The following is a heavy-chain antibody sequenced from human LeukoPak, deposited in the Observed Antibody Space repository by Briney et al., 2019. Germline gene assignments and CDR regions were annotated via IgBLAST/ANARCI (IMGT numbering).Heavy chain of an antibody. V-gene: IGHV5-51*01. CDR3: ARTGSSGWYSSYYFDY. CDR1: GYSFTSYW. Sequence: GESLKISCKGSGYSFTSYWTGWVRQMPGKGLEWMGIIYPGDSDTRYSPSFQGQVTISADKSISTAYLQWSSLKASDTAMYYCARTGSSGWYSSYYFDYWGQGTLVTVSS. D-gene: IGHD6-19*01. J-gene: IGHJ4*02. CDR2: IYPGDSDT.